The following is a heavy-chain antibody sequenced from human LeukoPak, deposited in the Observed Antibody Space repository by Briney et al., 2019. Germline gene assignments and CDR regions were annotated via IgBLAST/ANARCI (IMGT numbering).Heavy chain of an antibody. Sequence: GGSLRLSCAASGFAFSAYAMSWVRQAPGKGLEWVSYISSSSTYTNYADSVKGRFTISRDNAKNSLYLQMNSLRAEDTAVYYCARYATTYYGMDVWGQGTTVTVSS. J-gene: IGHJ6*02. CDR2: ISSSSTYT. V-gene: IGHV3-11*03. CDR1: GFAFSAYA. CDR3: ARYATTYYGMDV. D-gene: IGHD4-11*01.